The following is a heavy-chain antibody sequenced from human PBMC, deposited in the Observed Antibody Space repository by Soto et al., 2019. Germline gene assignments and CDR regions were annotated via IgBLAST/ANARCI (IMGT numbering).Heavy chain of an antibody. Sequence: GGSLRLACAAAGFTFSIYTMSWVRQAQGKGPEWVAGFYGGGSTSTFYADSVKGRFTISRDNAKNTLYLRMNSLRAEDTAVYYCAKDRNLVAATSLDPWGQGTLVTVSS. CDR1: GFTFSIYT. J-gene: IGHJ5*02. V-gene: IGHV3-23*01. D-gene: IGHD2-15*01. CDR3: AKDRNLVAATSLDP. CDR2: FYGGGSTST.